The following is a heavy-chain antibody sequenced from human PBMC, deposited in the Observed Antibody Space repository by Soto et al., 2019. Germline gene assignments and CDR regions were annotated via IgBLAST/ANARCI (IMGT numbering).Heavy chain of an antibody. V-gene: IGHV3-23*01. Sequence: GGSLRLSCATSGFTFHDYAMSWVRPAPGKGLEWVSAIAFTGSATYYADSVKGRFTISRDNSKTIVYLQMNSLRVDDTALYYCVKEVEKVRLVALALWGQGTQVTVSS. CDR3: VKEVEKVRLVALAL. J-gene: IGHJ4*02. D-gene: IGHD2-2*01. CDR2: IAFTGSAT. CDR1: GFTFHDYA.